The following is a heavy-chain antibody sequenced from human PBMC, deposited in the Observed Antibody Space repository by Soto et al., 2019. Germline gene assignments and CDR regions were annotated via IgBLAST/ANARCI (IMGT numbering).Heavy chain of an antibody. CDR2: INPNSGGT. CDR3: ARGVHVDTAMVTGFDY. V-gene: IGHV1-2*04. Sequence: QVQLVQSGAEVKKPGASVKVSCKASGYTFTGYYMHWVRQAPRQGLEWMGWINPNSGGTNYAQKFQGWVTMTRDTSISTAYMELSRLRSDDTAVYYCARGVHVDTAMVTGFDYWGQGTLVTVSS. CDR1: GYTFTGYY. J-gene: IGHJ4*02. D-gene: IGHD5-18*01.